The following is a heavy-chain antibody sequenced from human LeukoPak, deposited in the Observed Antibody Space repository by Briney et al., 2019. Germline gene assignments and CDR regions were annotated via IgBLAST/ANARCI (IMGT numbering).Heavy chain of an antibody. CDR3: ARGSGVYDAFDI. V-gene: IGHV1-2*02. CDR1: GYTFTGYY. D-gene: IGHD3-3*01. CDR2: INPNSGGT. J-gene: IGHJ3*02. Sequence: ASVKVSCMASGYTFTGYYMHWVRQAPGQGLEWMGWINPNSGGTNYAQKFQGRVTMTRDTSISTAYMELSRLRSDDTAVYYCARGSGVYDAFDIWGQGTMVTVSS.